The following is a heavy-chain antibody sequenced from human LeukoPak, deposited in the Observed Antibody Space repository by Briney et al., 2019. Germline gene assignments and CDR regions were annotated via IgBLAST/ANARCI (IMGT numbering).Heavy chain of an antibody. CDR2: ISSSSSYI. CDR3: ARGRSYDILTGYLDY. CDR1: GFTFSSYS. D-gene: IGHD3-9*01. J-gene: IGHJ4*02. Sequence: GGSLRLSCAASGFTFSSYSMNWVRQAPGKGLEWVSSISSSSSYIYFADSVKGRFTISRDNAKNSLYLQMNSLRAEDTAVYYCARGRSYDILTGYLDYWGQGTLVTVSS. V-gene: IGHV3-21*01.